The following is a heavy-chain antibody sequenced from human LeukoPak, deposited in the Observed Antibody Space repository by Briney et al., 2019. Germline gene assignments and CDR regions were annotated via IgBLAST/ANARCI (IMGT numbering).Heavy chain of an antibody. CDR3: AKLDSGYSSGWYGFDY. Sequence: GGSLRLSCAASGFTFSSYAMSWVRQAPGKGLEGVSAISGSGGSTYYADSVKGRFTISRDNSKNTLYLQMNSLRAEDTAVYYCAKLDSGYSSGWYGFDYWGQGTLVTVSS. CDR2: ISGSGGST. CDR1: GFTFSSYA. J-gene: IGHJ4*02. V-gene: IGHV3-23*01. D-gene: IGHD6-13*01.